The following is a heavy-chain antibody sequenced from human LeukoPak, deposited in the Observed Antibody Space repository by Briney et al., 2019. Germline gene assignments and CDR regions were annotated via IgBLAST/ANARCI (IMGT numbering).Heavy chain of an antibody. V-gene: IGHV4-59*01. D-gene: IGHD6-19*01. J-gene: IGHJ4*02. CDR1: GGSISSYY. Sequence: PSETLSLTCTVSGGSISSYYWSWIRQLPGKGLEWIGYIYYSGSTNYNPSLKSRVTISVDTSKNQFSLKLSSVTAADTAVYYCARVSSGWSTDYYFDYWGQGTLVTVSS. CDR3: ARVSSGWSTDYYFDY. CDR2: IYYSGST.